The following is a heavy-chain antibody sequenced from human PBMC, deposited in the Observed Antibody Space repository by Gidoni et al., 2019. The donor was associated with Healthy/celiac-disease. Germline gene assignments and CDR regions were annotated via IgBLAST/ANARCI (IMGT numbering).Heavy chain of an antibody. CDR3: ARGQQWLVRY. CDR1: GGYFSGYY. J-gene: IGHJ4*02. CDR2: INHSGST. V-gene: IGHV4-34*01. D-gene: IGHD6-19*01. Sequence: QVQLQQWGAGLLKPSETLSLTCAVYGGYFSGYYWSWIRQPPGKGLEWIGEINHSGSTNYNPSLKSRVTISVDTSKNQFSLKLSSVTAADTAVYYCARGQQWLVRYWGQGTLVTVSS.